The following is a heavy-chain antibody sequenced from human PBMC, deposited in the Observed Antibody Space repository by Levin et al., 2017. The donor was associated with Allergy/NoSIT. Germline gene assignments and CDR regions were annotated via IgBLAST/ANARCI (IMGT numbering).Heavy chain of an antibody. J-gene: IGHJ4*02. CDR1: GYTFTSYY. V-gene: IGHV1-46*01. Sequence: GESLKISCKASGYTFTSYYMHWVRQAPGQGLEWMGIINPSGGSTSYAQKFQGRVTMTRDTSTSTVYMELSSLRSEDTAVYYCARDRKVRSYYYYDSSGLLDWGQGTLVTVSS. CDR2: INPSGGST. D-gene: IGHD3-22*01. CDR3: ARDRKVRSYYYYDSSGLLD.